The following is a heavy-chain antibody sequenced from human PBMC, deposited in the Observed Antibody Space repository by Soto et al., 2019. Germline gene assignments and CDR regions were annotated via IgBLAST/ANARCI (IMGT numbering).Heavy chain of an antibody. J-gene: IGHJ4*02. D-gene: IGHD3-16*02. CDR1: GFTFSNAW. CDR3: VTDSPYRY. V-gene: IGHV3-15*01. CDR2: IKRETEGGTT. Sequence: EVQLVESGGGLVKPGGSLRLSCAASGFTFSNAWMSWVRQAPGKGLEWVGRIKRETEGGTTEYAAPVKGRFTITRDDSKNTQHLQMNSLKTEDTAIYYCVTDSPYRYWGQGTLVTVSS.